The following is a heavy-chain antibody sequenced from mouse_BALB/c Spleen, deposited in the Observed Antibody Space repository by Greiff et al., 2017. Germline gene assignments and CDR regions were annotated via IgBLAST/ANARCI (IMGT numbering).Heavy chain of an antibody. CDR3: ARAPGSSYCDY. CDR2: ISSGGSYT. D-gene: IGHD1-1*01. J-gene: IGHJ2*01. V-gene: IGHV5-6*02. CDR1: GFTFSSYG. Sequence: DVMLVESGGDLVKPGGSLKLSCAASGFTFSSYGMSWVRQTPDKRLEWVATISSGGSYTYYPDSVKGRFTISRDNAKNTLYLQMSSLKSEDTAMYYCARAPGSSYCDYWGQGTTLTVSS.